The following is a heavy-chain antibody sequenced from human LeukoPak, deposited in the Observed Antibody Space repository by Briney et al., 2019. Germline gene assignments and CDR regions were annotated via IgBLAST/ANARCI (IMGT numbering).Heavy chain of an antibody. J-gene: IGHJ6*03. D-gene: IGHD6-19*01. Sequence: GGSLRLSCAASGFTFSSYGMHWVRQAPGKGLEWVAVIWYDGSNKYYADSVKGRSTISRDNSKNTLYLQMNSLRAEDTAVYYCARDGSSGWFYYYYYYMDVWGKGTTVTVSS. CDR2: IWYDGSNK. CDR1: GFTFSSYG. CDR3: ARDGSSGWFYYYYYYMDV. V-gene: IGHV3-33*01.